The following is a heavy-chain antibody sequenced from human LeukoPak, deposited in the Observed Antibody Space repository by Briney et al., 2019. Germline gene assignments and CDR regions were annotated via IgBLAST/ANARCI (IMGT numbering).Heavy chain of an antibody. Sequence: GGSLRLSCAASGFTFSGYSMNWVRQAPGKGLEWVSSISSSSSYIYYADSVKGRFTISRDNAKSSLYLQMNSLRAEDTAVYYCARDVAYYDSSGYLDYWGQGTLVTVSS. J-gene: IGHJ4*02. V-gene: IGHV3-21*01. CDR2: ISSSSSYI. CDR3: ARDVAYYDSSGYLDY. CDR1: GFTFSGYS. D-gene: IGHD3-22*01.